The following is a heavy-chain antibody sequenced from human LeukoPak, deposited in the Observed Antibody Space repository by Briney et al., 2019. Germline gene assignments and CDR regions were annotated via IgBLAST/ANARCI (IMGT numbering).Heavy chain of an antibody. V-gene: IGHV1-69*05. CDR1: GCTFSSYA. D-gene: IGHD6-13*01. CDR3: ARGKQQLPLAVADYYFDY. J-gene: IGHJ4*02. CDR2: IIPIFGTA. Sequence: SVKVSCKASGCTFSSYAISWVRQAPGQGLEWMGGIIPIFGTANYAQKFQGRVTITTDTSTSTAYMELRSLRSDDTAVYYCARGKQQLPLAVADYYFDYWGQGTLVTVSS.